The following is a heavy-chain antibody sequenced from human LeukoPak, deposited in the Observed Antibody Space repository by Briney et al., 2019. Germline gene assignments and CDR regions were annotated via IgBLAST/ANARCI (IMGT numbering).Heavy chain of an antibody. CDR3: SRDVGAVHYYDSSGDHYYGMDV. CDR1: VYTFTIYY. V-gene: IGHV1-2*02. CDR2: INPNSGGT. Sequence: ASVTVSFTSSVYTFTIYYMHWVRQAPGQALEWMGWINPNSGGTKYAQKLQGRVTMTRDTSISTAYMDLSRLRSDDTAVYHCSRDVGAVHYYDSSGDHYYGMDVWGQGTTVTVSS. J-gene: IGHJ6*02. D-gene: IGHD3-22*01.